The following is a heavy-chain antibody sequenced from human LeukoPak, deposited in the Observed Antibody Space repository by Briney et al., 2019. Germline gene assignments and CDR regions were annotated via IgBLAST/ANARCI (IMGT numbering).Heavy chain of an antibody. D-gene: IGHD6-19*01. CDR1: GFTFSSSA. CDR2: ISSNGGST. Sequence: GGSLRLSCAASGFTFSSSAMDWVRQAPGKGLEWVSAISSNGGSTYYADYVKGRFIISRDNSRNTLYLQMNSLRVEDTAVYYCAKEILAVAGTGNWFDPWGQGTLVTVSS. V-gene: IGHV3-23*01. CDR3: AKEILAVAGTGNWFDP. J-gene: IGHJ5*02.